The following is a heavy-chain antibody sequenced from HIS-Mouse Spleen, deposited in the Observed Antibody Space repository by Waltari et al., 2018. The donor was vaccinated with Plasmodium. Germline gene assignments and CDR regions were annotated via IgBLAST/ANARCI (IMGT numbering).Heavy chain of an antibody. CDR3: ARAAIAWGSSYYFDY. V-gene: IGHV3-53*02. CDR1: GFTVSGNY. D-gene: IGHD7-27*01. J-gene: IGHJ4*02. Sequence: EVQLVETGGGLIQPGGSLRLSCAASGFTVSGNYMSWARQAPGKGLEWVSVIYSGGSTYYADSVKGRFTISRDNSKNTLYLQMNSLRAEDTAVYYCARAAIAWGSSYYFDYWGQGTLVTVSS. CDR2: IYSGGST.